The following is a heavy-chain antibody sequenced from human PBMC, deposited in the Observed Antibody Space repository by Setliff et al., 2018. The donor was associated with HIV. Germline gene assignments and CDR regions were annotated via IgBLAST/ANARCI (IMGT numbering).Heavy chain of an antibody. J-gene: IGHJ3*02. CDR3: ARDQTPLDAFDI. D-gene: IGHD2-15*01. CDR1: GYTXPGHY. V-gene: IGHV1-2*02. Sequence: AXXKVXXXSSGYTXPGHYIHWVRQAPGQXLEWMGWXNPNXGGTNYAQKFQGRXXXTRDTSISTAYMELRRLRSDDTAMYYCARDQTPLDAFDIWGQGTMVTVSS. CDR2: XNPNXGGT.